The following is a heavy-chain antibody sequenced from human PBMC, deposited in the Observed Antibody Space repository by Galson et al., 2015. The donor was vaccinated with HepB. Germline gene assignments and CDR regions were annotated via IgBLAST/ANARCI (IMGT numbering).Heavy chain of an antibody. CDR2: INSDGGST. D-gene: IGHD4-23*01. CDR3: TRVVTTMGDYYYYGMDV. J-gene: IGHJ6*02. Sequence: SLRLSCAASGFTFSNYWMHWVSQGPGKGLVWVSRINSDGGSTSYADSVKGRFTISRDNAKNTLYLQMNSLRAEDTAVYYCTRVVTTMGDYYYYGMDVWGQGTTVTVSS. CDR1: GFTFSNYW. V-gene: IGHV3-74*01.